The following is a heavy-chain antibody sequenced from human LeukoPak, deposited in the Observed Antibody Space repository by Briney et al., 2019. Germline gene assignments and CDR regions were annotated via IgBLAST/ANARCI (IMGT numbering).Heavy chain of an antibody. J-gene: IGHJ4*02. Sequence: GGSLRLSCAASGFTFSNYWMGWVRQASGKGLEWVAFIRYDGSNKYYAGSVKGRFTISRDNSKNTLYLQMNSLRAEDTAVYYCAKGTYYYDSSGYYFDYWGQGTLVTVSS. CDR3: AKGTYYYDSSGYYFDY. CDR2: IRYDGSNK. V-gene: IGHV3-30*02. D-gene: IGHD3-22*01. CDR1: GFTFSNYW.